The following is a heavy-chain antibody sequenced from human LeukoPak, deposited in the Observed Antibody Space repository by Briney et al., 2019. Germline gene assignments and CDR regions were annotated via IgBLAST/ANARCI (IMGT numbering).Heavy chain of an antibody. D-gene: IGHD4-17*01. J-gene: IGHJ4*02. V-gene: IGHV3-23*01. CDR3: AKGFYGDYRPFDY. CDR1: GFSFSSYA. Sequence: GGSLRLSCAASGFSFSSYAMSWVRQAPGKGLEWVSAISGSGGSTYYADSVKGRFTISRDNSKNTLYLQMNSLRAEDTAVYYCAKGFYGDYRPFDYWGQGTLVTVSS. CDR2: ISGSGGST.